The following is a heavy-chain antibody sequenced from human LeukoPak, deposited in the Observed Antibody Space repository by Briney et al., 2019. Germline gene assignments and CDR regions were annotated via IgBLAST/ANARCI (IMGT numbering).Heavy chain of an antibody. V-gene: IGHV3-23*01. CDR3: AKGVYSTASGAFDI. J-gene: IGHJ3*02. CDR1: GFTFSSYA. CDR2: ISGSGGTT. Sequence: PGGSLRLSCAASGFTFSSYAMSWVRQSPGKGLEWVSGISGSGGTTHDADSVKGRFTISRDNSENTLYLQMSSLRVEDTAVYYCAKGVYSTASGAFDIWAKGQWSLCLQ. D-gene: IGHD6-6*01.